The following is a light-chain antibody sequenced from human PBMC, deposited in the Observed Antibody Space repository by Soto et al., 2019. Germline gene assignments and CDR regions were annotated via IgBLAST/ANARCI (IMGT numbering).Light chain of an antibody. CDR1: QSVSSY. CDR3: QQYNEWPPLT. Sequence: EIVLTQSPATLSLSPGERATLSCRASQSVSSYLAWYQQKPGQAPRLLIYDASNRATGIPARFSGSGSGTDFTLTISSLEPEDFAVYYCQQYNEWPPLTFGRGTKVDIK. V-gene: IGKV3-11*01. J-gene: IGKJ4*01. CDR2: DAS.